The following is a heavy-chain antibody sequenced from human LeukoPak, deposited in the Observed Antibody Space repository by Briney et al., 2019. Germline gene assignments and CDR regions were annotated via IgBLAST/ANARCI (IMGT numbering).Heavy chain of an antibody. V-gene: IGHV1-69*13. CDR1: GGTFSSYA. D-gene: IGHD3-9*01. J-gene: IGHJ5*02. Sequence: SVKVSCQASGGTFSSYAISWVRQPPGQGREWMGGIIPIYGTANYAQKFQGRVTITADESTSTAYMELSSLRSEDTAVYYCARGDDISRLFDPWGQGTLVTVSS. CDR2: IIPIYGTA. CDR3: ARGDDISRLFDP.